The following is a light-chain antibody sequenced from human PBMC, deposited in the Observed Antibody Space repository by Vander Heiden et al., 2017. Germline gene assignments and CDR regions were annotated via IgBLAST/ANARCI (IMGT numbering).Light chain of an antibody. CDR1: SSNIGCNT. Sequence: QSVLTQPPSASATPGQRVTIPCSGSSSNIGCNTVNWYQQLPGTAPKLLIYTNNQRPSGVPDRFSGSKSGTSASLAISGLQSEDEADYYCAAWDDSLNVHYVFGTGTEVTVL. V-gene: IGLV1-44*01. CDR3: AAWDDSLNVHYV. J-gene: IGLJ1*01. CDR2: TNN.